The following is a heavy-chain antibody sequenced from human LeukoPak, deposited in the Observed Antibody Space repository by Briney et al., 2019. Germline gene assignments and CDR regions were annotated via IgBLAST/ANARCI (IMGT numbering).Heavy chain of an antibody. Sequence: NPSETLSLTCTVSGGSFSNYYWSWIRRPPGQGLEWIGYIYYSGSTNYNPSLKSRVTISVDTSKNQFSLKLTSVTAADTAVYYCARGGKATVVTMWGQGILVTVSS. CDR1: GGSFSNYY. V-gene: IGHV4-59*12. CDR3: ARGGKATVVTM. CDR2: IYYSGST. J-gene: IGHJ4*02. D-gene: IGHD4-23*01.